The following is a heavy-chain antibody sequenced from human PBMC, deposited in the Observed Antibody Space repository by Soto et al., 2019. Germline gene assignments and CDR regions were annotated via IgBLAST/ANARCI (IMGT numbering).Heavy chain of an antibody. CDR3: ARGPHGYSYGDS. V-gene: IGHV3-74*01. J-gene: IGHJ5*01. CDR1: GFTSSYF. Sequence: EVQLVESGGGLVQPGGSLRLSCAASGFTSSYFHWVRQPPGKGLVWVSRINSDGSSTSYADSVKGRFTISRDNAKNTLYLQMDSLRAEDTAVYYCARGPHGYSYGDSWGPGTLVTVSS. CDR2: INSDGSST. D-gene: IGHD5-18*01.